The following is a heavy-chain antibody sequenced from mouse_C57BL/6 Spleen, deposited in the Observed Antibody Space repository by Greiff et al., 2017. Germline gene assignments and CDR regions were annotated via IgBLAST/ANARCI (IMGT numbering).Heavy chain of an antibody. D-gene: IGHD2-3*01. J-gene: IGHJ2*01. CDR2: IDPNSGGT. CDR1: GYTFTSYW. CDR3: AGRVTFDY. V-gene: IGHV1-72*01. Sequence: QVQLQQSGAELVKPGASVKLSCKASGYTFTSYWMHWVKQRPGRGLEGIGRIDPNSGGTKYNEKFKGKATLTVDTTSSTAYMQLSSLTSEDSAVYYCAGRVTFDYWGQGTTLTVSS.